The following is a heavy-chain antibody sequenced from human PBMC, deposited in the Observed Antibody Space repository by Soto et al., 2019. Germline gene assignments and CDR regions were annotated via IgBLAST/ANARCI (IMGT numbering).Heavy chain of an antibody. V-gene: IGHV4-39*07. CDR2: IYHSGST. CDR1: GGSISSSSYY. J-gene: IGHJ6*03. Sequence: SETLSLTCTVSGGSISSSSYYWGWIRQPPGKGLEWIGRIYHSGSTYYNPSLKSRVTISVDTSKNQFSLKLSSVTAADTAVYYCTRGATVTTRDYYYYYMDVWGKGTTVTVS. D-gene: IGHD4-4*01. CDR3: TRGATVTTRDYYYYYMDV.